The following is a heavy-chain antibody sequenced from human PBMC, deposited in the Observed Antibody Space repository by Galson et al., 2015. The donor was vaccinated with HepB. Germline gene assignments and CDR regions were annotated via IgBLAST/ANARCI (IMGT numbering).Heavy chain of an antibody. Sequence: SLRLSCAASGFTFSSYAMSWVRQAPGKGLEWVSAISGSGGSTYYADSVKGRFTISRENAKNSLYLQMNSLRAGDTAVYYCARATALDYWGQGTLVTVSS. J-gene: IGHJ4*02. CDR3: ARATALDY. V-gene: IGHV3-23*01. CDR2: ISGSGGST. CDR1: GFTFSSYA.